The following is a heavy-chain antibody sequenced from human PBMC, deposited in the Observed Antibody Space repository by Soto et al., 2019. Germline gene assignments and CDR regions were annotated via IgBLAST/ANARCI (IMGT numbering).Heavy chain of an antibody. Sequence: PSETLSLTCAVSGGSISSGGYSWSWIRQPPGKGLEWIRYIYHSGSTYYNPSLKSRVTISVDRSKNQFSLKLSSVTAADTAVYYCARGPTGAFDIWGQGTMVTGSS. V-gene: IGHV4-30-2*01. CDR3: ARGPTGAFDI. CDR2: IYHSGST. J-gene: IGHJ3*02. CDR1: GGSISSGGYS.